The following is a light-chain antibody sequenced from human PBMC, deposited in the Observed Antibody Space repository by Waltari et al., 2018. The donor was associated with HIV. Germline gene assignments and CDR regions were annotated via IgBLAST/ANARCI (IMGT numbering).Light chain of an antibody. CDR2: DVS. CDR1: SSDVGGYNY. Sequence: QSALTQPASVSGSPGQSITISCTGTSSDVGGYNYVSWYQQYLGKAPKLMIFDVSNRPSGVSNRFSGSKSGNTASLTISGLHTEDEADYYCSSYTSSSTLVFGTGTKVTVL. V-gene: IGLV2-14*01. J-gene: IGLJ1*01. CDR3: SSYTSSSTLV.